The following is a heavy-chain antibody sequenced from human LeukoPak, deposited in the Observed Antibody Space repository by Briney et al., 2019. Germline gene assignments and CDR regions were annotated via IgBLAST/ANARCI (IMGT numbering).Heavy chain of an antibody. J-gene: IGHJ3*02. CDR1: LYTFTGYY. CDR3: ARNQPFGYSYGSGTRDAFDI. Sequence: GASLKICCKAFLYTFTGYYIHWVRQAPGQGLEWVGWINPNSGGTNYAQKFQGRVTMTSDTFISTGFMELSRLRSDDTAVYYCARNQPFGYSYGSGTRDAFDIWGQGTMITVSS. D-gene: IGHD5-18*01. V-gene: IGHV1-2*02. CDR2: INPNSGGT.